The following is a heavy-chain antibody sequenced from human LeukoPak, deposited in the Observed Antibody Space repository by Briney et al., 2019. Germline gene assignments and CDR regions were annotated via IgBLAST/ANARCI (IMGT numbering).Heavy chain of an antibody. V-gene: IGHV3-23*01. CDR3: ARQTLGAFDI. CDR2: ISGSGTVT. Sequence: HPGGSLRLSCAASGFTFSNHAMNWVCQAPGKGLEWVSIISGSGTVTYYADSVKGRFTISRDNSKNTLYLQMNSLRAEDTAVYYCARQTLGAFDIWGQGTLVTVSS. J-gene: IGHJ3*02. CDR1: GFTFSNHA.